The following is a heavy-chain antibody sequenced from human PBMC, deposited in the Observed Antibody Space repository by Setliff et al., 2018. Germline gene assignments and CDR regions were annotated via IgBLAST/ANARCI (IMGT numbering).Heavy chain of an antibody. CDR3: TVYNTGSSKDHY. D-gene: IGHD2-8*02. Sequence: SETLSLTCAVSGGPISSSNWWSWVRQPPGKGLEWIGEIYHSGSTNYNPSLKSRVTISVDTSKNQFSLKLSSVTAADTALYYCTVYNTGSSKDHYWGQGTPVTVSS. J-gene: IGHJ4*02. CDR2: IYHSGST. CDR1: GGPISSSNW. V-gene: IGHV4-4*02.